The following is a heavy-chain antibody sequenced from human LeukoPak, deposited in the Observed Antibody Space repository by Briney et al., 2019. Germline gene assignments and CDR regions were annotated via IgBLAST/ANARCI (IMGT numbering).Heavy chain of an antibody. CDR1: GGSISSSSYY. CDR3: VREGGYSSSSSIDS. J-gene: IGHJ4*02. D-gene: IGHD6-6*01. V-gene: IGHV4-39*07. CDR2: IYYNGRT. Sequence: SETLSLTCTVSGGSISSSSYYWGWIRQPPGKGLEWIGSIYYNGRTSYKSSLKNQVTISVDTSKNQFSLKVNSMTAADTAVYYCVREGGYSSSSSIDSWGQGTPVIVSS.